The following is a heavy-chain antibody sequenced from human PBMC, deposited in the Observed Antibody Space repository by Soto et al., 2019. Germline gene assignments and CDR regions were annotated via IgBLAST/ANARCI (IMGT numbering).Heavy chain of an antibody. V-gene: IGHV3-43*01. CDR3: AKENGSYYEYFDY. CDR2: ISWDGGST. D-gene: IGHD1-26*01. CDR1: GFTFDDYT. Sequence: GGSLRLSCAASGFTFDDYTMHWVRQAPGKGLEWVSLISWDGGSTYYADSVKGRFTISRDNSKNSLYLQMNSLRTEDTALYYCAKENGSYYEYFDYWGQGTLVTVSS. J-gene: IGHJ4*02.